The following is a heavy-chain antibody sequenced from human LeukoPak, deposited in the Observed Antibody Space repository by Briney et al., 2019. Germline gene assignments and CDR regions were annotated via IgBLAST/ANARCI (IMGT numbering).Heavy chain of an antibody. Sequence: PGGSLRLSCAASGFTFSSYSMNWVRQAPGKGLEWVSSISSSSSYIYYADSVKGRFTISRDNAKNSLYLQMNSLRAEDTAVYYCARHRADLYSGSYSDYFDYWGQGTLVTVSS. CDR1: GFTFSSYS. CDR2: ISSSSSYI. CDR3: ARHRADLYSGSYSDYFDY. J-gene: IGHJ4*02. V-gene: IGHV3-21*01. D-gene: IGHD1-26*01.